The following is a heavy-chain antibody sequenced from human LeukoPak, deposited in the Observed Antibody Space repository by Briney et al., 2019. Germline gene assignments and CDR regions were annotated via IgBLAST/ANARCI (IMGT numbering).Heavy chain of an antibody. CDR3: AKDTPLTGYTSGWSSNSFDY. Sequence: GGSLRLSCEASGFTFSSFAVSWVRQAPGKGLEWVSTITGGSGAKYYADSVKGRFTISRDNSKDTLYLQMNSLRADDTAVYFCAKDTPLTGYTSGWSSNSFDYWGQGILVAVSS. CDR2: ITGGSGAK. J-gene: IGHJ4*02. V-gene: IGHV3-23*01. CDR1: GFTFSSFA. D-gene: IGHD6-19*01.